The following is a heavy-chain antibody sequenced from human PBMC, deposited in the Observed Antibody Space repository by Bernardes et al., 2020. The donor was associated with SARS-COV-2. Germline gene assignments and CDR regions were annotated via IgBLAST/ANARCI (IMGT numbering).Heavy chain of an antibody. J-gene: IGHJ4*02. V-gene: IGHV3-23*01. D-gene: IGHD6-13*01. CDR3: AKAMATADHFDY. CDR2: ISARGAGT. Sequence: VGALILSCAASGFTFASYAMSWVRQAPGQGLEWVSGISARGAGTYYADSVKGRFTISRDNSKNTLYLQMSSLRAEDTAVYYCAKAMATADHFDYWGQGTLGNVAS. CDR1: GFTFASYA.